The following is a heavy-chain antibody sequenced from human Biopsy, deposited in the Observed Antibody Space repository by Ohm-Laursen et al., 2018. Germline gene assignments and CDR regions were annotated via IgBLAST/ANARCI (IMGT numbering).Heavy chain of an antibody. V-gene: IGHV1-2*02. CDR3: ARGGLNYWYFDL. D-gene: IGHD1-26*01. Sequence: ASVKVSCKASGYTFTDSYMHWVRQAPGQGLEWMGWINPNSGGTNYAQKFQGRVTMTRDTSMSTAYMDLNRLRSDDTAVYYCARGGLNYWYFDLWGRGTLVTVSS. J-gene: IGHJ2*01. CDR2: INPNSGGT. CDR1: GYTFTDSY.